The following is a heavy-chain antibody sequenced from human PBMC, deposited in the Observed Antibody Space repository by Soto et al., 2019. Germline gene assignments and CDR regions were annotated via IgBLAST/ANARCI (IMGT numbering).Heavy chain of an antibody. D-gene: IGHD4-17*01. J-gene: IGHJ4*02. CDR1: GGSISSSSNH. V-gene: IGHV4-39*01. CDR2: IYYSENT. CDR3: ATHPPYGPLDH. Sequence: SETLSLTCTGSGGSISSSSNHWGWIRQPPGKGLEWIGNIYYSENTYYNPSLKSRVTISVDTSKNQFSLRLTSVTAADTAVYYCATHPPYGPLDHWGQGTLVTVSA.